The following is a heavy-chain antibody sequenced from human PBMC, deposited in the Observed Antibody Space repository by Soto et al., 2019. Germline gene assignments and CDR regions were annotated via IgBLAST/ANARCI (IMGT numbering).Heavy chain of an antibody. J-gene: IGHJ6*03. CDR2: MNPNSGNT. V-gene: IGHV1-8*01. D-gene: IGHD2-2*01. CDR1: GYTFTSYD. CDR3: ARGFVVPVAIDYYYYYYMDV. Sequence: ASVKVSCKASGYTFTSYDINWVRQVTGQGLEWMGWMNPNSGNTGYAQKFQGRVTMTRNTSISTAYMELSSLRSEDTAVYYCARGFVVPVAIDYYYYYYMDVWGKGTTVTVSS.